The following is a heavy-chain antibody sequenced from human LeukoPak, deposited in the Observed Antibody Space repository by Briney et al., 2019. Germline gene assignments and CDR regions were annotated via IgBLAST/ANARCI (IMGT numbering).Heavy chain of an antibody. CDR1: GSTFSSYA. Sequence: GGSLRLSCAASGSTFSSYAMSWVRQAPGKGLEWVSAISGSGGSTYYADSVKGRFTISRDNSKNTLYLQMNSLRAEDTAVYYCAKSADDYDILTGYDYWGQGTLVTVSS. CDR2: ISGSGGST. D-gene: IGHD3-9*01. CDR3: AKSADDYDILTGYDY. J-gene: IGHJ4*02. V-gene: IGHV3-23*01.